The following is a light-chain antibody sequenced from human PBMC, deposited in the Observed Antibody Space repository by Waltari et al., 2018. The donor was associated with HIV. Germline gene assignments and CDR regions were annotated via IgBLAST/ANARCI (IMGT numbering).Light chain of an antibody. CDR1: QAISTS. Sequence: DIQMTQSPSSVSGSVGDSVPISCRASQAISTSLAWYQQRPGEAPRLLILAASTLQTGVPSRFSGSGSGTAFTLTINSLQPDDFATYCCQQASAFPCTFGPGTKVEI. V-gene: IGKV1-12*02. CDR3: QQASAFPCT. J-gene: IGKJ3*01. CDR2: AAS.